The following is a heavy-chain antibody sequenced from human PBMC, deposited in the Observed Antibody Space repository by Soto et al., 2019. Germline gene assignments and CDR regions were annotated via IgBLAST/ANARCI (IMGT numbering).Heavy chain of an antibody. CDR3: ARDRRSSGWYGDLKRRDAFDI. D-gene: IGHD6-19*01. CDR2: ISSNGGST. CDR1: GFTFSSYA. Sequence: EVQLVESGGGLVQPGGSLRLSCAASGFTFSSYAMHWVRQAPGKGLEYVSAISSNGGSTYYANSVKGRFTISRDNSKNTLYLQMGSLRAEDMAVYYCARDRRSSGWYGDLKRRDAFDIWGQGTMVTVSS. V-gene: IGHV3-64*01. J-gene: IGHJ3*02.